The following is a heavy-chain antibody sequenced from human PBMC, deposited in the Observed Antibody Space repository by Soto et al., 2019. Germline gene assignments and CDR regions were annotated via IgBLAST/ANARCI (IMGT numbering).Heavy chain of an antibody. V-gene: IGHV1-69*01. CDR3: ARPSYYDSSGYYSGSHAFDI. Sequence: QVPLVQSGAEVKKPGSSVKVSCKASGGTFSSYAISWVRQAPGQGLELMGGIIPVFGTANYAQKFQGRVKIIADESTSTTYMELTSLRSEDTAVYFCARPSYYDSSGYYSGSHAFDIWGQGTMVTVSS. CDR1: GGTFSSYA. J-gene: IGHJ3*02. CDR2: IIPVFGTA. D-gene: IGHD3-22*01.